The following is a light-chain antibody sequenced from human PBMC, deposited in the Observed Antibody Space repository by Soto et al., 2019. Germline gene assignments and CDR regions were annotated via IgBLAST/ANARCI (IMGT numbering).Light chain of an antibody. CDR1: QGIRNE. V-gene: IGKV1-6*01. Sequence: AIPMTQSPSSVSASVGDRVTITCRASQGIRNELGWYQQKPGKAPKLLIYSESSLQSGLPSRFSGSGSGTDFILTISGLQPKDFATYFCLQDFTYPRTFGQGTKV. CDR2: SES. CDR3: LQDFTYPRT. J-gene: IGKJ1*01.